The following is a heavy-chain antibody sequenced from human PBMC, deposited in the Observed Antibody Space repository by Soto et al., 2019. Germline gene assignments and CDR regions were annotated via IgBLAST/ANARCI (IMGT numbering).Heavy chain of an antibody. CDR2: ISSSSTI. CDR3: ARGLGCSGGSCSFDY. CDR1: GFTFSSYS. J-gene: IGHJ4*02. D-gene: IGHD2-15*01. Sequence: GGSLRLSCAVSGFTFSSYSMNWVRQAPGKGLEWVSYISSSSTIYYADSVKGRFTISRDKAKNSLYLQMNSLRAEDTAVYYCARGLGCSGGSCSFDYWGQGTLVTVSS. V-gene: IGHV3-48*01.